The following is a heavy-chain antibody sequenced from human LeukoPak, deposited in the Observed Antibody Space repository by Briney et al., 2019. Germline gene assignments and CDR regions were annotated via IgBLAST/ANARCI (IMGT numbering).Heavy chain of an antibody. V-gene: IGHV4-59*08. CDR3: AGHHPRNTVDF. CDR2: ISDRGSI. Sequence: PSETLSLTCTVSGGSISSYYWRWIRQPPGKGLEWSAYISDRGSINYNPSLERRVTISLDTSKNQFSLKLSSVTAANTAVYYCAGHHPRNTVDFWGQGTMVTVSS. J-gene: IGHJ4*02. CDR1: GGSISSYY. D-gene: IGHD2-8*02.